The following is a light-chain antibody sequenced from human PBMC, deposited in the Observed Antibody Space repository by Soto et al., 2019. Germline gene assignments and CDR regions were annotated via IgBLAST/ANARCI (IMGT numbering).Light chain of an antibody. CDR2: AAS. V-gene: IGKV1-8*01. CDR3: QQYYSYPPT. J-gene: IGKJ2*01. CDR1: QGISSY. Sequence: AIRMTQYPSSLSASTGDRVTITCRASQGISSYLAWYQQKPGKAPKLLIYAASTLQSGVPSRFSGSGSGTDFTLTISCLQSEYFATYYCQQYYSYPPTFGQGTKLEIK.